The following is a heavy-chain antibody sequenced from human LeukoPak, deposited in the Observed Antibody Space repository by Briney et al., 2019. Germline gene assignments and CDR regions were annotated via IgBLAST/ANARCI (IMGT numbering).Heavy chain of an antibody. Sequence: ASVKVSCKASGGTFTSYAISWVRQAPGQGLEWMGIINPSGGSTSYAQKFQGRVAMTRDTSTSTVYMELSSLRSEDTAVYYCARVGYSYGSGDAFDVWGQGTMVTVSS. CDR2: INPSGGST. D-gene: IGHD5-18*01. J-gene: IGHJ3*01. CDR1: GGTFTSYA. CDR3: ARVGYSYGSGDAFDV. V-gene: IGHV1-46*03.